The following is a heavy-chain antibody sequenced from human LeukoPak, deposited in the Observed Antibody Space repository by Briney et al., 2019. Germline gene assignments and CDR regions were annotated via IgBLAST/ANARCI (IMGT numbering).Heavy chain of an antibody. J-gene: IGHJ4*02. V-gene: IGHV4-38-2*02. CDR2: TYHSGSA. CDR1: GYSITTGYY. Sequence: PSETLSLTCTVSGYSITTGYYWGWIRQPPGKGLEWIGGTYHSGSAYYNPSLKSRVTISVDTSKNQFSLKLSSVTAADTAVYYCARVLDCYGSGIYSFDYWGQGTLVTVSS. CDR3: ARVLDCYGSGIYSFDY. D-gene: IGHD3-10*01.